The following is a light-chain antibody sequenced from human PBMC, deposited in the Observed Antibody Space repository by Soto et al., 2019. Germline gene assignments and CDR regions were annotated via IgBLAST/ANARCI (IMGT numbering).Light chain of an antibody. CDR1: SSDVGGYNY. J-gene: IGLJ2*01. Sequence: QSALTQPASVSGSPGESITISCTGTSSDVGGYNYVSWYQQHPGKAPKLMIYEVNNRPSGVSNRFSGSRSGNTASLTISGLQAEDEADYYCSSYTISSTLVVFGGGTKLPVL. CDR2: EVN. V-gene: IGLV2-14*01. CDR3: SSYTISSTLVV.